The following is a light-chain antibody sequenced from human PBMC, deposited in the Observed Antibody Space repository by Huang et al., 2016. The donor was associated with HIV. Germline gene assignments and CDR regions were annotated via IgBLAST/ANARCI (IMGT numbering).Light chain of an antibody. Sequence: EIVLTQSPGTLSLSPGERATLPCRASPSVSSSYFAWYQQKPGQAPRLLIYGASSRATGIPDRFRGSGSGTDFTLTISRLEPEDFAVYYCQQYGSSPWTFGQGTKVEIK. V-gene: IGKV3-20*01. CDR1: PSVSSSY. CDR3: QQYGSSPWT. J-gene: IGKJ1*01. CDR2: GAS.